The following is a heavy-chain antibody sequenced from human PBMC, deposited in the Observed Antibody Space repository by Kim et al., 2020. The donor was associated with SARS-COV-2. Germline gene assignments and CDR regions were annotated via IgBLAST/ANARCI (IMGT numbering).Heavy chain of an antibody. D-gene: IGHD3-10*01. CDR1: GYSFTSYW. CDR3: ARRDVSWFGEGYYFDY. CDR2: IDPSDSYT. Sequence: GESLKISCKGSGYSFTSYWISWVRQMPGKGLEWMGRIDPSDSYTNYSPSFQGHVTISADKSISTAYLQWSSLKASDTAMYYCARRDVSWFGEGYYFDYWGQGTLVTVSS. V-gene: IGHV5-10-1*01. J-gene: IGHJ4*02.